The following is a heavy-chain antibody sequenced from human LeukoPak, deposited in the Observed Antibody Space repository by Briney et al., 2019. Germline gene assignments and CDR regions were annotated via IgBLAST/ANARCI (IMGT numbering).Heavy chain of an antibody. Sequence: ASVKVSCKASGGTFSSYTISWVRQAPGQGLAWMGRIIPILGIANYAQKFQGRVTITADKSTSTAYMELSSLRSEDTAVYYCARDGTKVAYPYYYYGMDVWGQGTTVTVSS. CDR1: GGTFSSYT. CDR2: IIPILGIA. V-gene: IGHV1-69*04. D-gene: IGHD1-14*01. J-gene: IGHJ6*02. CDR3: ARDGTKVAYPYYYYGMDV.